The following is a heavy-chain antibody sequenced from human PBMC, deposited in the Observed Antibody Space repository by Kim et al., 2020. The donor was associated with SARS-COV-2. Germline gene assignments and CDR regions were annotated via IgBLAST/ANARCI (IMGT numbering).Heavy chain of an antibody. D-gene: IGHD3-10*01. V-gene: IGHV4-4*02. Sequence: GSTNYTPSLKSRVTISVDKSKNQFSLKLSSVTAADTAVYYCARENGELDPWGQGTLVTVSS. J-gene: IGHJ5*02. CDR2: GST. CDR3: ARENGELDP.